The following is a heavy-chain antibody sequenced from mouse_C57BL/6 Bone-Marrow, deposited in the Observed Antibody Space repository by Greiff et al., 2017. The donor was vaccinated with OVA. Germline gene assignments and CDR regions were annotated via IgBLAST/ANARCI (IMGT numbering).Heavy chain of an antibody. V-gene: IGHV5-4*01. CDR1: GFTFSSYA. CDR3: ARESYYGSSYWYFDV. D-gene: IGHD1-1*01. CDR2: ISDGGSYT. Sequence: EVKLQESGGGLVKPGGSLKLSCAASGFTFSSYAMSWVRQTPEKRLEWVATISDGGSYTYYPDNVKGRFTISRDNAKNNLYLQMSHLKSEDTAMYYCARESYYGSSYWYFDVWGTGTTVTVSS. J-gene: IGHJ1*03.